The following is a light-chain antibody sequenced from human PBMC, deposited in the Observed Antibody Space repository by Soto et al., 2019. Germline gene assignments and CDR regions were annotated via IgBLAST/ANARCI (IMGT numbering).Light chain of an antibody. V-gene: IGLV1-47*01. CDR1: SSNIGNNY. Sequence: QSVLTQPPSASGTPGQRVSISCSGNSSNIGNNYVSWYQHLPGTAPKLLIYSNNQRPSGVPDRFSGSKSGTSASLAISGLRSEDEADYYCAAWDDSLTGHYVFGTGTKVT. CDR3: AAWDDSLTGHYV. J-gene: IGLJ1*01. CDR2: SNN.